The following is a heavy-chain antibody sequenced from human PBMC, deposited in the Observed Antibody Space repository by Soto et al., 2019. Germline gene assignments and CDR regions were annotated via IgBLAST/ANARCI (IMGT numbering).Heavy chain of an antibody. V-gene: IGHV1-69*02. J-gene: IGHJ5*02. D-gene: IGHD2-2*01. CDR3: ARGGAVVVPGAVDRHNWFDP. Sequence: QVQLVQSGAEVKKPGSSVKVSCEASGGTFSSYSFSWVRQAPGQGLEWMGRVIPILGMANYAQKFQGRVTITADKCTITVYMELSSLRSEDTAVYYCARGGAVVVPGAVDRHNWFDPWGQRPLVTVSS. CDR1: GGTFSSYS. CDR2: VIPILGMA.